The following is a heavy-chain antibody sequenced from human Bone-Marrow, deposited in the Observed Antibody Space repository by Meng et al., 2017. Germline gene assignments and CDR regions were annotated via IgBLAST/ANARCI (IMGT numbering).Heavy chain of an antibody. Sequence: ASVKVSCKASGYTFTSYGISWVRQAPGQGLEWMGWISAYNGNTNYAQKLRGRVTMTTDTSTSTAYMELRSLRSDDTAVYYCARGDSSGYFRKPKYFDYWGQGTLVTVSS. CDR1: GYTFTSYG. CDR2: ISAYNGNT. V-gene: IGHV1-18*01. CDR3: ARGDSSGYFRKPKYFDY. J-gene: IGHJ4*02. D-gene: IGHD3-22*01.